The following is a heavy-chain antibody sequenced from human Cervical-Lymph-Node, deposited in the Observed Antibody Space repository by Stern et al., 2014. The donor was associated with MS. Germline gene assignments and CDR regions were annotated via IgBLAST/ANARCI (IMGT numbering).Heavy chain of an antibody. V-gene: IGHV1-18*01. D-gene: IGHD3-16*01. CDR2: TRVTTCVT. CDR1: GYAFATSD. Sequence: VQLVQSGPEVKKPGASVKVSCQTSGYAFATSDITWARQAPGQGLEWLGWTRVTTCVTYYAQKCQDRIAMTADTSTTTAYMELRSLRSDDTAVYYCARERDLMNTFEGVCADYCGQGTLVTVSS. CDR3: ARERDLMNTFEGVCADY. J-gene: IGHJ4*02.